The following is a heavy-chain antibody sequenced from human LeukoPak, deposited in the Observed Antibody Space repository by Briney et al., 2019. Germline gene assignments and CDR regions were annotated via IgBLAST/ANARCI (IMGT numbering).Heavy chain of an antibody. CDR2: VHPSGST. Sequence: SETLSLTCAVYGGSFSGHYWSWTRQPPGKGLEWIGEVHPSGSTSYNPSLKSRVTISVDTSKNQLSLKLSSVTAADTAVYYCARSDPFDIWGQGTMVTVSS. J-gene: IGHJ3*02. CDR3: ARSDPFDI. CDR1: GGSFSGHY. V-gene: IGHV4-34*01.